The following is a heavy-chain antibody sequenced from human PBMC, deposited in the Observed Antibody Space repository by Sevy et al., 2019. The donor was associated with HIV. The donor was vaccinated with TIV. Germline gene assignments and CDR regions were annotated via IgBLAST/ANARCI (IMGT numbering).Heavy chain of an antibody. Sequence: ASVKVSCKASGYTFTSYGISWVRQAPGQGLEWMGWISAYNGNTNYAQTLQGRVTMTTDTSTSTVYMELRSLRSDDTAVYYCAREGDYYGSGSYQWIDYWGQGTLVTVSS. J-gene: IGHJ4*02. CDR3: AREGDYYGSGSYQWIDY. D-gene: IGHD3-10*01. V-gene: IGHV1-18*01. CDR1: GYTFTSYG. CDR2: ISAYNGNT.